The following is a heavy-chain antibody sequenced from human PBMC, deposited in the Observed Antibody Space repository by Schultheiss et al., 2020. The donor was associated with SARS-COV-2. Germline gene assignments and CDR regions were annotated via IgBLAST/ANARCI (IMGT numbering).Heavy chain of an antibody. CDR2: ISGSGGST. D-gene: IGHD3-22*01. CDR1: GFTFSSYA. V-gene: IGHV3-23*01. CDR3: ARDPHYDSGGYYYIFDS. Sequence: ESLKISCAASGFTFSSYAMSWVRQAPGKGLEWVSAISGSGGSTYYADAVKGRFTISRDNAKNSLFLQMNSLRAEDTAVYYCARDPHYDSGGYYYIFDSWGQGTLVTVSS. J-gene: IGHJ4*02.